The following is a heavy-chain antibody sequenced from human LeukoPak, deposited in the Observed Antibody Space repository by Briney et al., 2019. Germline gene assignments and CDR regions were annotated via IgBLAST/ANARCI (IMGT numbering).Heavy chain of an antibody. V-gene: IGHV3-21*04. CDR3: AKAGIAAAGTKEH. J-gene: IGHJ1*01. CDR2: ISSSSSYI. D-gene: IGHD6-13*01. CDR1: GFTFSSYS. Sequence: GGSLRLSCAASGFTFSSYSMNWVRQAPGKGLEWVSSISSSSSYIYYADSVKGRFTISRDNSKNTLYLQMNSLRAEDTAVYYCAKAGIAAAGTKEHWGQGTLVTVSS.